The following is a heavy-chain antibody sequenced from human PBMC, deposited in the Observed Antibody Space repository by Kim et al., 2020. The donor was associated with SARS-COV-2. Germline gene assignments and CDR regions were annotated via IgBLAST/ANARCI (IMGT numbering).Heavy chain of an antibody. Sequence: GGSLRLSCAASGFTFSSYVMSWVRQAPGKGLEWVSTISYSGDSTYYADSVRGRFTNSRDNSKSTLHLQMNSLRAEDTAVYYCAKRGIPTAATDYWGQGT. CDR1: GFTFSSYV. CDR3: AKRGIPTAATDY. CDR2: ISYSGDST. V-gene: IGHV3-23*01. D-gene: IGHD6-13*01. J-gene: IGHJ4*02.